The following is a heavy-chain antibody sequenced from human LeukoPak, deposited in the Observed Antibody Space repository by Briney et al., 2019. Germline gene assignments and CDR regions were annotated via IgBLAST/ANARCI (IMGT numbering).Heavy chain of an antibody. CDR1: GGTFSNYA. J-gene: IGHJ5*02. D-gene: IGHD2-2*01. V-gene: IGHV1-69*13. CDR2: IIPIFGTA. Sequence: ASVKVSCKASGGTFSNYAISWVRQAPGQGLEWMGGIIPIFGTANYAQKFQGRVTITADESTSTAYMELSSLRSEDTAVYYCARAQDVVVPAAMTWFDPWGQGTLVTVSS. CDR3: ARAQDVVVPAAMTWFDP.